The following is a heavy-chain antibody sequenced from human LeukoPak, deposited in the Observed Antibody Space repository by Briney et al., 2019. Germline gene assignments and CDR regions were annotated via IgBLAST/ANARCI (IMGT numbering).Heavy chain of an antibody. Sequence: PGGSLRLSCTASGFTFGDYAMSWFRQAPGKGLEWVGFIRNKAYSGTTEYAASVKGRFTISRDDSKSIAYLQMNSLKTEDTAVYYCTRNLGTSGYRGGYLWGQGTLVTVSS. D-gene: IGHD3-9*01. V-gene: IGHV3-49*03. CDR1: GFTFGDYA. J-gene: IGHJ4*02. CDR2: IRNKAYSGTT. CDR3: TRNLGTSGYRGGYL.